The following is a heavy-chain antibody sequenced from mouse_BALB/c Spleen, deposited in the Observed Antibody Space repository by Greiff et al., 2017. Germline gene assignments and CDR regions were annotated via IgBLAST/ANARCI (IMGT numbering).Heavy chain of an antibody. CDR1: GYTFTSYW. D-gene: IGHD2-2*01. Sequence: QGHVKQSGAELAKPGASVKMSCKASGYTFTSYWMHWVKQRPGQGLEWIGYINPSTGYTEYNQKFKDKATLTADKSSSTAYMQLSSLTSEDSAVYYCAREVYGYGGFAYWGQGTLVTVSA. CDR3: AREVYGYGGFAY. J-gene: IGHJ3*01. CDR2: INPSTGYT. V-gene: IGHV1-7*01.